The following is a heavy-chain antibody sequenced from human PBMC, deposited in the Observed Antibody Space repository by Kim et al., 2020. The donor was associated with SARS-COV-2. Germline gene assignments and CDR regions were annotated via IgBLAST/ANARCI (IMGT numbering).Heavy chain of an antibody. CDR2: INHSGST. CDR3: ARNFYYGSGSYWG. J-gene: IGHJ4*02. V-gene: IGHV4-34*01. D-gene: IGHD3-10*01. CDR1: GGSFSGYY. Sequence: SETLSLTCAVYGGSFSGYYWSWIRQPPGKGLEWIGEINHSGSTNYNPSLKSRVTISVDTSKNQFSLKLSSVTAADTAVYYCARNFYYGSGSYWGWGQGTLVTVSS.